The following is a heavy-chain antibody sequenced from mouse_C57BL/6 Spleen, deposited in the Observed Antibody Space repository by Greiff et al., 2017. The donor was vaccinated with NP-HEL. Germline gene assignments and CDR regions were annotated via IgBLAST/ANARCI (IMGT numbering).Heavy chain of an antibody. CDR3: ARGGLYYGKDWYFDV. CDR2: INPNNGGT. J-gene: IGHJ1*03. CDR1: GYTFTDYY. Sequence: EVQLQQSGPELVKPGASVKISCKASGYTFTDYYMNWVKQSHGKSLEWIGDINPNNGGTSYNQKFKGKATLTVDKSSSTAYMELRSLTSEDSAVYYCARGGLYYGKDWYFDVWGTGTTVTVSS. V-gene: IGHV1-26*01. D-gene: IGHD1-1*01.